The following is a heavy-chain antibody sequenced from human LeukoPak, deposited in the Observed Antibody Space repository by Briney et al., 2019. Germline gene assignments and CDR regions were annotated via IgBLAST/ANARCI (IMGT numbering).Heavy chain of an antibody. CDR2: ISSSSYI. J-gene: IGHJ6*04. D-gene: IGHD5-18*01. V-gene: IGHV3-21*01. CDR1: GFTFSSYS. CDR3: ARDQPRYGQMMGWYYYGMDV. Sequence: PGGSLRLSCAASGFTFSSYSMNWVRPAPGKGLEWVSSISSSSYIYYADSVKGRFTISRDNAKNSLYLQMNSLRAEDTAVYYCARDQPRYGQMMGWYYYGMDVWGKGTTVTVSS.